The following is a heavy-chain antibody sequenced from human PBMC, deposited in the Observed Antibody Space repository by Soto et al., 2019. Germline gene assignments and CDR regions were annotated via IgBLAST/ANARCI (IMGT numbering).Heavy chain of an antibody. CDR3: ARAFRQWLEKAGFDY. Sequence: QVQLVQSGAEVKKPGSSVKVSCQGSGGTFSIYSINWVRQAPEQGLEWMGGIIPMFGGPSYPQKFQGRVSMTADETTSTAFMEPSSLPSADTAVYFCARAFRQWLEKAGFDYWGQGTRVTVSS. CDR2: IIPMFGGP. D-gene: IGHD6-19*01. CDR1: GGTFSIYS. J-gene: IGHJ4*02. V-gene: IGHV1-69*01.